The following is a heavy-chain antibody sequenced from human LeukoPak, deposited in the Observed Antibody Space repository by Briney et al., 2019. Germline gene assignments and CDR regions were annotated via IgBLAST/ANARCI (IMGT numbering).Heavy chain of an antibody. V-gene: IGHV3-23*01. J-gene: IGHJ4*02. D-gene: IGHD3-22*01. CDR3: AKDTYYYDSNGYDLFDY. CDR2: ISGSGGST. CDR1: GFTFSSYA. Sequence: GGSLRLSCAASGFTFSSYAMSWVRQAPGKGLEWVSAISGSGGSTYYADSVKGRFTISRDNSKNTLYLQMNSLRAEDTAVYYCAKDTYYYDSNGYDLFDYWGQGTLVTVSS.